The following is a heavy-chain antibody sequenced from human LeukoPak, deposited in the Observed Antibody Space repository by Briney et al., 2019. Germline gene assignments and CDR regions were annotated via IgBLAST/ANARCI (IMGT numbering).Heavy chain of an antibody. CDR2: FDPEDGET. J-gene: IGHJ3*02. CDR1: GYTLTELS. Sequence: ASVKVSCKVSGYTLTELSTHWVRQAPGKGLEWMGGFDPEDGETIYAQKFQGRVTMTEDTSTDTAYMELSSLRSEDTAVYYCARNLWFGESSDAFDMWGQGTMVTVSS. D-gene: IGHD3-10*01. V-gene: IGHV1-24*01. CDR3: ARNLWFGESSDAFDM.